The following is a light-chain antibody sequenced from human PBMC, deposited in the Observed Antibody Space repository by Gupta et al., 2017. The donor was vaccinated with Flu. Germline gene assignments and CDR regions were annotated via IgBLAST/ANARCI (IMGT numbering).Light chain of an antibody. Sequence: SSLTPPAPLSGSPGPSITISCTGTSSDVGRSNSVSWYQQHPGKAPKLIIYDVSSRPSGISSRFSGSKSGNTASLTISGLEAEDETDYYCSSYTSTSTFYVFGTGTKVTVL. CDR1: SSDVGRSNS. J-gene: IGLJ1*01. CDR2: DVS. V-gene: IGLV2-14*01. CDR3: SSYTSTSTFYV.